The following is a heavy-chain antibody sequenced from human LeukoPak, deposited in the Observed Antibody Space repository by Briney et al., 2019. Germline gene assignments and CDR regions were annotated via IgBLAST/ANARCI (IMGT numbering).Heavy chain of an antibody. J-gene: IGHJ6*02. CDR2: ISSSSSYI. Sequence: GGSLRLSCAASGFTFSSYSMNWVRQAPGKGLEWVSSISSSSSYIYYADSVKGRFTISRDNAKDSLYLQMNSLRAEDTAVYYCARAPSRYYYGMDVWGQGTTVTVSS. V-gene: IGHV3-21*01. CDR1: GFTFSSYS. CDR3: ARAPSRYYYGMDV.